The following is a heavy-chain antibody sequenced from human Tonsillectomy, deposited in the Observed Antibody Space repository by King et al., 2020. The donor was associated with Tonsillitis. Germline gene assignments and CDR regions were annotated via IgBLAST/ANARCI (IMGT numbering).Heavy chain of an antibody. CDR2: IYPGDSDT. CDR1: GYSFTNYW. J-gene: IGHJ3*02. CDR3: ARHMVYGDYVFDAFDI. D-gene: IGHD4-17*01. V-gene: IGHV5-51*01. Sequence: QLVQSGAEVKKPGESLKISCKGSGYSFTNYWIGWVRQMPGKGLEWMGIIYPGDSDTRYSPSFQGQVTISADKSIRTAYLQWSSLKASDTAMYYCARHMVYGDYVFDAFDIWGQGTMVTVSS.